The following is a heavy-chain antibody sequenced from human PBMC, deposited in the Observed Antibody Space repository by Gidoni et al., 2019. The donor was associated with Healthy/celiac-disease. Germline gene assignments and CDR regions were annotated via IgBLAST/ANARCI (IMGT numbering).Heavy chain of an antibody. Sequence: QVQLQQWGAGLLKPSETLSLTCAVYGWSFSGYYWSWIRQPPGKGLEWIGEINHSGSTNYNPSLKSRVTISVDTSKNQFSLKLSSVTAADTAVYYCARARIVATIYGRRAGWRDIWGQGTMVTVSS. D-gene: IGHD5-12*01. V-gene: IGHV4-34*01. CDR2: INHSGST. CDR3: ARARIVATIYGRRAGWRDI. J-gene: IGHJ3*02. CDR1: GWSFSGYY.